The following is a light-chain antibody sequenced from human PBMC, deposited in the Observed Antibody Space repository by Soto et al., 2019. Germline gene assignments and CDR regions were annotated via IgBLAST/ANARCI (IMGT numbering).Light chain of an antibody. Sequence: EIVMTQSPATLSVSPGERATLSCRASQSVSSNLACYQHKPGQAPRLLIYGASTRATGIPARFSGSGSGTDFTLTISRLEPEDFAVYYCQQYGSSTWTFGQGTKVDI. CDR2: GAS. J-gene: IGKJ1*01. V-gene: IGKV3-15*01. CDR1: QSVSSN. CDR3: QQYGSSTWT.